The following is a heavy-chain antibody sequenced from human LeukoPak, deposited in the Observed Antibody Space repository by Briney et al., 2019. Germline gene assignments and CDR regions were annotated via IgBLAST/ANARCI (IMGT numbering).Heavy chain of an antibody. Sequence: PSETLSLTCTVSGGSISSHYWSWIRQPPGKGLEWIGYIYYSGSTNYNPSLKSRVTISVDTSKNQFSLKLSSVTAADTAVYYCAREGGRFLENWFGPWGQGTLVTVSS. V-gene: IGHV4-59*11. J-gene: IGHJ5*02. D-gene: IGHD3-3*01. CDR2: IYYSGST. CDR3: AREGGRFLENWFGP. CDR1: GGSISSHY.